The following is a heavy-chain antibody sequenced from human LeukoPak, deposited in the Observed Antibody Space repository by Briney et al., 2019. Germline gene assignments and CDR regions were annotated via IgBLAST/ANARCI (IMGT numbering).Heavy chain of an antibody. CDR3: ARGRVGATQNGY. D-gene: IGHD1-26*01. V-gene: IGHV1-2*02. CDR1: GYTFTDYY. CDR2: INPNSGGT. Sequence: ASVKVSCKASGYTFTDYYIHWVRQAPGQGLEYMWWINPNSGGTNYPQTFQGRVTMTGGTSIRTAYMELSGLRSDDTALYFCARGRVGATQNGYWGQGTLVTVSS. J-gene: IGHJ4*02.